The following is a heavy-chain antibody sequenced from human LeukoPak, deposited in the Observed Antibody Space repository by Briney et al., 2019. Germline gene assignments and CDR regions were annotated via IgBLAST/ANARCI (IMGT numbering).Heavy chain of an antibody. Sequence: QPGGSLRLSCAASGSTFSSYEMNWVRQAPGKGLEWVSYISSSGSTIYYADSVKGRFIISRDNAKNSLYLQMNSLRAEDTAVYYCATSRVERGVAAAHNWFDPWGQGTLVTVSS. CDR3: ATSRVERGVAAAHNWFDP. CDR2: ISSSGSTI. V-gene: IGHV3-48*03. J-gene: IGHJ5*02. D-gene: IGHD6-13*01. CDR1: GSTFSSYE.